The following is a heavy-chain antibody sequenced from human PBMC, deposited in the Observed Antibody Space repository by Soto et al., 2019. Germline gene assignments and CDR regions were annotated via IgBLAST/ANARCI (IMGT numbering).Heavy chain of an antibody. CDR3: ARDEIQRGFDS. CDR2: ISGYNGNT. D-gene: IGHD5-18*01. CDR1: GYSFTSYG. J-gene: IGHJ4*02. V-gene: IGHV1-18*01. Sequence: ASVKVSCKGSGYSFTSYGISWVRQAPGQGLEWMGWISGYNGNTNYAEKLQDRVTMTTDTSTSTAYMEVRSLRSDDTAVYYCARDEIQRGFDSWGQGTLVTVS.